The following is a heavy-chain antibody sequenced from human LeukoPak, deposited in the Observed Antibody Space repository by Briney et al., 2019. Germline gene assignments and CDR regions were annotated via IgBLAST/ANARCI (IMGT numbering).Heavy chain of an antibody. J-gene: IGHJ6*04. V-gene: IGHV4-30-2*01. CDR3: ARYCSSTSCSYGMEV. Sequence: SQTLFLTCAVSGGSISSGGYSGSWIRQPPGKGLEWIGYIYHSGSTYYNPSLKSRVTISVDRSKNQFSLKLSSVTAADTAVYYCARYCSSTSCSYGMEVWGKGTTVTVSS. CDR1: GGSISSGGYS. D-gene: IGHD2-2*01. CDR2: IYHSGST.